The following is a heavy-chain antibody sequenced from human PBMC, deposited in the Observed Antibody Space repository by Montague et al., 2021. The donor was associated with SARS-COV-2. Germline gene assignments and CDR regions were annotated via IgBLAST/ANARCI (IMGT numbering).Heavy chain of an antibody. CDR1: GASISSYY. V-gene: IGHV4-59*01. CDR3: ASLDRNWFDS. Sequence: SEILSLTCNVSGASISSYYWSWIRQPPGRGLEWIGYIYYTGTSRSNPSLQSRVTMSVDTSKNQFSLTVRSVAAADTAVYYCASLDRNWFDSWGQGTLVTVSS. D-gene: IGHD1-14*01. CDR2: IYYTGTS. J-gene: IGHJ5*01.